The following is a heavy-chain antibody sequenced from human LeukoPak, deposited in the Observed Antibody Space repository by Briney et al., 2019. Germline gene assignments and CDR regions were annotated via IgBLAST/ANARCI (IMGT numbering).Heavy chain of an antibody. J-gene: IGHJ4*02. V-gene: IGHV3-74*01. Sequence: GGSLRLSCAASGFTFSSYWMHWVRQAPGKGLVWVSRINSDGSSTTYADSVKGRFTVSRDNAKNTLYLQMNSLRAEDTAVYYCARVWDSSGYDPGYWGQGTLVTVSS. D-gene: IGHD3-22*01. CDR1: GFTFSSYW. CDR2: INSDGSST. CDR3: ARVWDSSGYDPGY.